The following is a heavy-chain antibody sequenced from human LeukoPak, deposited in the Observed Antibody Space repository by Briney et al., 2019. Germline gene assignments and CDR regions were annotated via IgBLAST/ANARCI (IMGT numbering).Heavy chain of an antibody. CDR2: ISAYNGNT. Sequence: ASVKVSCKASGYTFTSYGISWVRQAPGQGLEWMGWISAYNGNTNYAQKFQGRVTMTTDTSTSTAYMELRSLRSDDTAVYYCARDKGGYSYGFRSWFDPWGQGTLVTVSS. J-gene: IGHJ5*02. D-gene: IGHD5-18*01. CDR1: GYTFTSYG. V-gene: IGHV1-18*01. CDR3: ARDKGGYSYGFRSWFDP.